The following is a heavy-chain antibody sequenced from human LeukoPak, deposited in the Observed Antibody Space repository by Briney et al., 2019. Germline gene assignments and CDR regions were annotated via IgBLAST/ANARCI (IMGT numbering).Heavy chain of an antibody. V-gene: IGHV1-24*01. CDR2: FDPEDGET. CDR3: ARLTYGSESMDV. J-gene: IGHJ6*03. Sequence: ASVKVSCKVSGYTLTELSMHWVRQAPGKGLEWMGGFDPEDGETIYAQKFQGRVTITADESTSTAYMELSSLRSEDTAVYYCARLTYGSESMDVWGKGTTVTISS. D-gene: IGHD3-10*01. CDR1: GYTLTELS.